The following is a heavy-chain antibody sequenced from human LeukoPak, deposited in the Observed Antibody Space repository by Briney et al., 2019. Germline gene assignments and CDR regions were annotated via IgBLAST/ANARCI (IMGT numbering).Heavy chain of an antibody. CDR2: ISGSGDRI. J-gene: IGHJ3*02. D-gene: IGHD2-15*01. Sequence: PGGSLTLSCGACGYTFGNYGMSGVRQASGKGLEGVASISGSGDRIHYADSVKGRFTISRDNSKNTMYLQMHSLRVDDTAEYYCARDGFSEISRDNDGFDIWGQGTMVTVSS. V-gene: IGHV3-23*01. CDR3: ARDGFSEISRDNDGFDI. CDR1: GYTFGNYG.